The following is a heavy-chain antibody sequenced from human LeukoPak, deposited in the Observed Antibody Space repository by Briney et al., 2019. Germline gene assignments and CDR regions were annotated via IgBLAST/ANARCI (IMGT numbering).Heavy chain of an antibody. D-gene: IGHD2-2*01. J-gene: IGHJ4*02. CDR3: AGLGYCSSTSCPFDY. Sequence: SVKVSCKASGYTFTSYGISWVRQAPGQGLEWMGGIIPIFGTANYAQKFQGRVTITTDESTSTAYMELSSLRSEDTAVYYCAGLGYCSSTSCPFDYWGQGTLVTVSS. V-gene: IGHV1-69*05. CDR2: IIPIFGTA. CDR1: GYTFTSYG.